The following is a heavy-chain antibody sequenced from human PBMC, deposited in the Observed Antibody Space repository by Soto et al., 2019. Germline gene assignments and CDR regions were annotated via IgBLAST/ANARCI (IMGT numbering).Heavy chain of an antibody. Sequence: QVQLEQSGPEVKRPGTSVKVSCKASGGAFGRYSVSWVRQAPGQGLEWIGGVMPVFNTSNYSLKFQGRVAISADESTSTVFMELRSLRSEDTALYYCARGDEMTAVTSFEYWGQGTLVTVSS. J-gene: IGHJ4*02. V-gene: IGHV1-69*01. CDR2: VMPVFNTS. CDR1: GGAFGRYS. D-gene: IGHD4-17*01. CDR3: ARGDEMTAVTSFEY.